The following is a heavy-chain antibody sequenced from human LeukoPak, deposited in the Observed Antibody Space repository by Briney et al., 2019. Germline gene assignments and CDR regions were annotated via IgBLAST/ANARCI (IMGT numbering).Heavy chain of an antibody. J-gene: IGHJ6*03. Sequence: SETLSLTCSVSGGSISSSSYYWGWIRQPPGKGLEWIGSIYYSGSTYYNPSLKSRVTISVDTSKNQFSLKLSSVTAADTAVYYCARETSQKGAHYMDVWGKGTTITISS. CDR3: ARETSQKGAHYMDV. V-gene: IGHV4-39*07. D-gene: IGHD3-16*01. CDR2: IYYSGST. CDR1: GGSISSSSYY.